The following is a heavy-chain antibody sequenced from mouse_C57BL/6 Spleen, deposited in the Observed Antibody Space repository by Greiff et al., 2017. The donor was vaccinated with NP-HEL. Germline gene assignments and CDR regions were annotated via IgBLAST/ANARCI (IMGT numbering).Heavy chain of an antibody. CDR3: ARDRLGRDFDY. CDR1: GFTFSSYA. D-gene: IGHD4-1*01. V-gene: IGHV5-4*01. CDR2: ISDGGSYT. J-gene: IGHJ2*01. Sequence: DVQLVESGGGLVKPGGSLKLSCAASGFTFSSYAMSWVRQTPEKRLEWVATISDGGSYTYYPDNVKGRFTISRDNAKNNLYLQMSHLKSEDTAMYYCARDRLGRDFDYWGQGTTLTVSS.